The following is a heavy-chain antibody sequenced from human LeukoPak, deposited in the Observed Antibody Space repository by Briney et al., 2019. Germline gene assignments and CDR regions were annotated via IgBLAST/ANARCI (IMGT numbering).Heavy chain of an antibody. J-gene: IGHJ5*02. CDR3: AIPRGSPKWFDP. Sequence: ASVKVSCKASGYTFPGQYIHWARQAPGQGLEWMGWVNPNSGGTNYEQKFQGRVTMTRDTSISTAYMELSRLRSDDTAVYYCAIPRGSPKWFDPWGQGTLVTVSS. CDR1: GYTFPGQY. CDR2: VNPNSGGT. V-gene: IGHV1-2*02.